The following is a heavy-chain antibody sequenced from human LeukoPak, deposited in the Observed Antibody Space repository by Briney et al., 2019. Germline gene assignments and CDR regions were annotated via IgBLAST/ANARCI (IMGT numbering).Heavy chain of an antibody. CDR2: IKSDGSTT. J-gene: IGHJ5*02. CDR3: ARAGLRYFDWTLTLDP. D-gene: IGHD3-9*01. V-gene: IGHV3-74*03. CDR1: GFTFSTYW. Sequence: PGESLRLSCAASGFTFSTYWMHWVRQAPGKGLVWVSRIKSDGSTTAYADSVKGRFTISRDNAKNTLYLQMNSLRAEDTAVYYCARAGLRYFDWTLTLDPWGQGTLVTVSS.